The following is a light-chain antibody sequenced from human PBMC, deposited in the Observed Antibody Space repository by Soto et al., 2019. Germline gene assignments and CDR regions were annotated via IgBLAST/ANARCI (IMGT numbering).Light chain of an antibody. J-gene: IGKJ1*01. CDR1: QSISSW. CDR3: QQYTISPCT. Sequence: DIQMTQAPSTLSASVGDRVTITCRASQSISSWLAWYQQKPGKAPKLLIYKASSLESGVTSRFSGSRSATEFTLTISSLPLDEFATYYSQQYTISPCTFGQGAK. V-gene: IGKV1-5*03. CDR2: KAS.